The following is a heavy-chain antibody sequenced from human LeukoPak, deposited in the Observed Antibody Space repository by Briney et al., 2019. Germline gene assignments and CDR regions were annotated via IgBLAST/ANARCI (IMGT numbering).Heavy chain of an antibody. D-gene: IGHD2-2*01. V-gene: IGHV4-39*07. CDR2: INHSGST. J-gene: IGHJ4*02. CDR1: GDSIISSSHY. CDR3: AGRVVPAAFGF. Sequence: SETLSLTCTVFGDSIISSSHYWGWIRQPPGKGLEWIGEINHSGSTNYNPSLKSRVTISVDTSKNQFSLTLTSVTAADTALYYCAGRVVPAAFGFWGQGTLVTVSS.